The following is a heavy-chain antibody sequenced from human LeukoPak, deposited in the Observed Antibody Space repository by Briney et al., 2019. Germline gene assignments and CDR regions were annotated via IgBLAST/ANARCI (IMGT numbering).Heavy chain of an antibody. J-gene: IGHJ4*02. CDR3: TKVSTTGVGGRGYFDQ. CDR1: GFTFTSYA. V-gene: IGHV3-23*01. D-gene: IGHD1-1*01. Sequence: GGSLRLSCAASGFTFTSYAMGWVRQTPGKGLEWVSFISDSSAGDSTYYADSVRGRFTISRDSSKSTLYLQMNSLRAEDTAVYYCTKVSTTGVGGRGYFDQWGQGTQVTVSS. CDR2: ISDSSAGDST.